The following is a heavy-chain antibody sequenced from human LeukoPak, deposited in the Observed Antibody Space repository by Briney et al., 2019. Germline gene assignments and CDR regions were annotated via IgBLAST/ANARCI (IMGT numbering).Heavy chain of an antibody. CDR2: LYSDGNT. V-gene: IGHV3-53*01. CDR1: GFTLITND. CDR3: ARGVEPLAANTLAY. Sequence: PGGSLRLSCAPSGFTLITNDMTWVRDAPGKGLEWVSVLYSDGNTKYADPAQGRFTISRDNSKNTLYLEMNSLSPDDTAVYYCARGVEPLAANTLAYWGQGTLVTVSS. D-gene: IGHD1-14*01. J-gene: IGHJ4*02.